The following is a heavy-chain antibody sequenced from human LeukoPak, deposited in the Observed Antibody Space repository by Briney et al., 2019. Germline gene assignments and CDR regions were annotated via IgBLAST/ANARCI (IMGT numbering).Heavy chain of an antibody. CDR1: GFTFSSYS. CDR3: ARDDSGVVVVAAEPNYYYYGMDV. V-gene: IGHV3-21*01. Sequence: GGSLRLSCAASGFTFSSYSMNWVRQAPGKGLEWVSSISSGSSYIYYADSVKGRFTISRDNAKNSLYLQMNSLRAEDTAVYYCARDDSGVVVVAAEPNYYYYGMDVWGQGTTVTVSS. CDR2: ISSGSSYI. J-gene: IGHJ6*02. D-gene: IGHD2-15*01.